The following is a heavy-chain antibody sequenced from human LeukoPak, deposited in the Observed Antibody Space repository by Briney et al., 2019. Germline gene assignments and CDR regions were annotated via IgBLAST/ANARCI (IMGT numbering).Heavy chain of an antibody. CDR2: ISAYNGNT. J-gene: IGHJ5*02. Sequence: GASVKVSCKASGYTFTSYGISWVRQAPGQGLEWMGWISAYNGNTNYAQKLQGRVTMTTDTSTSTAYMELRSLRSDDTAVYYCARDFLPAAMFGYEVNWFDPWGQGTLVTVSS. CDR3: ARDFLPAAMFGYEVNWFDP. D-gene: IGHD2-2*01. CDR1: GYTFTSYG. V-gene: IGHV1-18*01.